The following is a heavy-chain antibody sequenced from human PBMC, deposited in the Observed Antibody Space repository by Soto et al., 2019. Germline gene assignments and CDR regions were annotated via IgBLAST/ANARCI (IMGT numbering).Heavy chain of an antibody. D-gene: IGHD6-13*01. V-gene: IGHV3-53*01. Sequence: PCGCMRLSCAASGFIVNNNYISWARQAPGKGMEWDAVISSGDDTYYADFLKGRFTISRDNSRNEVYLKMDNLRAEDTAVYCCGSNSSPGGMDVWGQGTTVTVSS. CDR3: GSNSSPGGMDV. J-gene: IGHJ6*02. CDR2: ISSGDDT. CDR1: GFIVNNNY.